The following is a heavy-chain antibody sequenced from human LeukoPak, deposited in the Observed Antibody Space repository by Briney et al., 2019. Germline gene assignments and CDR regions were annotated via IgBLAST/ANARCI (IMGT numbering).Heavy chain of an antibody. CDR2: INSDGSST. V-gene: IGHV3-74*01. J-gene: IGHJ6*03. CDR1: GFTFSSHW. CDR3: ARMRLRRGGYYYYYMDV. D-gene: IGHD2-15*01. Sequence: GGSLRLSCAASGFTFSSHWMHWVRQAPGKGLVWVSRINSDGSSTSYADSVKGRFTISRDNAKNTLYLQMNSLRAEDTAVYYCARMRLRRGGYYYYYMDVWGKGTTVTVSS.